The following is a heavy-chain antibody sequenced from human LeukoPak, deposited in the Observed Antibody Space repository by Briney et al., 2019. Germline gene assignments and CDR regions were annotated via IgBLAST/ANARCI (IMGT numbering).Heavy chain of an antibody. CDR3: AKTRGYCSGGTCYCDY. V-gene: IGHV3-23*01. J-gene: IGHJ4*02. D-gene: IGHD2-15*01. CDR1: GFTFSNYA. Sequence: GGSLRLSCTASGFTFSNYAMSWVRQAQGKGLEWVSAISGSGDNTYYADSVKGRFALSRDNSKNTVYLQMNSLRADDTAVYYCAKTRGYCSGGTCYCDYWGQGTLVTVSS. CDR2: ISGSGDNT.